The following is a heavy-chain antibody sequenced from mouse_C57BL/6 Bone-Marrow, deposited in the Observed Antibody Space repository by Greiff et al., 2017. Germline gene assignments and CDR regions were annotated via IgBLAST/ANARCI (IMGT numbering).Heavy chain of an antibody. Sequence: QVQLQQPGAELVKPGASVKLSCKASGYTFTSYWMYWVKQRPGQGLEWIGMIHPNSGSTNYNEKFKSKATLTVDKSSSTAYMQLSSLTSEDSAVYYCATELYYYAMDYWGQGTSVTVSS. CDR1: GYTFTSYW. D-gene: IGHD1-1*01. CDR3: ATELYYYAMDY. V-gene: IGHV1-64*01. J-gene: IGHJ4*01. CDR2: IHPNSGST.